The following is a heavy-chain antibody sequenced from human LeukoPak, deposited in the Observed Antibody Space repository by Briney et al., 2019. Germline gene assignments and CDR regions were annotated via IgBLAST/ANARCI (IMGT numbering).Heavy chain of an antibody. J-gene: IGHJ4*02. CDR2: ISYGGSNK. Sequence: GGSLRLSCAASGFTFSSYGMHWVRQAPGKGLEWVAVISYGGSNKYYADSVKGRFTISSDNSKNTLYLQMNSLRAEDTAVYYCAKDGAADLGGFDYWGQGTLVTVSS. CDR3: AKDGAADLGGFDY. D-gene: IGHD3/OR15-3a*01. CDR1: GFTFSSYG. V-gene: IGHV3-30*18.